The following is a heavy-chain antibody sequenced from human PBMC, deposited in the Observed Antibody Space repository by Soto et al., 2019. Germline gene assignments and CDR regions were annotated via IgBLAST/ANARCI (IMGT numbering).Heavy chain of an antibody. CDR2: IYSGGST. Sequence: GSLRLSCVASGVTVSSNYMSWVRQAPGKGLEWVSVIYSGGSTYYADSVKGRFTISRDNSKNTLYLQMNSLRAEDTAVYYCARARVRYCSSTSCYLFDYWGQGTLVTVSS. D-gene: IGHD2-2*01. J-gene: IGHJ4*02. CDR3: ARARVRYCSSTSCYLFDY. CDR1: GVTVSSNY. V-gene: IGHV3-66*01.